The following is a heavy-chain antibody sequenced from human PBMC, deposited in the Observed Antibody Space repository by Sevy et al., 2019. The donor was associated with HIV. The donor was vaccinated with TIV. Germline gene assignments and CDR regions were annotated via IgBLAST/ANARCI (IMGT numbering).Heavy chain of an antibody. Sequence: ASVKVSCKVSGYTLTKLSMHWVRQAPGQGLEWMGSFDPEDGERIYAQNFQGRVTMSEDTSTDTAYMDLSSLRSDDTAVYFCAATREYYYGNSGYFDYWGQGTLVTVSS. CDR1: GYTLTKLS. CDR3: AATREYYYGNSGYFDY. D-gene: IGHD3-22*01. V-gene: IGHV1-24*01. CDR2: FDPEDGER. J-gene: IGHJ4*02.